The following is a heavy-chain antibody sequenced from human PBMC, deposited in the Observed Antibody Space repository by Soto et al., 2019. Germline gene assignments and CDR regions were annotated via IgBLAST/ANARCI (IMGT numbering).Heavy chain of an antibody. Sequence: PSDTLSLTCAVYGGSFSGYYWSWIRQPPGKGLEWIGEINHSGSTNYNPSLKSRVTISVDTSKNQFSLKLSSVTAADTAVYYCERGRRSSSHQPVFDYWGQGTLVNVSS. CDR2: INHSGST. D-gene: IGHD6-6*01. J-gene: IGHJ4*02. CDR1: GGSFSGYY. CDR3: ERGRRSSSHQPVFDY. V-gene: IGHV4-34*01.